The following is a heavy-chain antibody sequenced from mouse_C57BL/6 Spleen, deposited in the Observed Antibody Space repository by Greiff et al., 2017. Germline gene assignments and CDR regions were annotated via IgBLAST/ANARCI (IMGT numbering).Heavy chain of an antibody. CDR1: GFNIKDDY. J-gene: IGHJ3*01. D-gene: IGHD2-4*01. CDR2: IDPESGDT. Sequence: EVQLQQSGAELVRPGASVKLSCTASGFNIKDDYMHWVKQRPEQGLEWIGWIDPESGDTEYASKFQGKATITADTSSNTAYLQLSSLTSEDTAVDYCTTPYDYDGSPAYGGQGTLVTVSA. CDR3: TTPYDYDGSPAY. V-gene: IGHV14-4*01.